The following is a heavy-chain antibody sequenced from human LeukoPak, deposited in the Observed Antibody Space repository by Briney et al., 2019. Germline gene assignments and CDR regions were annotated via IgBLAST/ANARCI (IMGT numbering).Heavy chain of an antibody. CDR2: ISSSSSTI. V-gene: IGHV3-48*04. CDR3: ARDRDTMSPYYFDY. D-gene: IGHD3-10*02. CDR1: GFTFSSYS. Sequence: GGSLRLSCAASGFTFSSYSMNWVRQAPGKGLEWVSYISSSSSTIYYADSVKGRFTISRDNAKNSLYLQMNSLRAEDTGVYYCARDRDTMSPYYFDYWGQGTLVTVSS. J-gene: IGHJ4*02.